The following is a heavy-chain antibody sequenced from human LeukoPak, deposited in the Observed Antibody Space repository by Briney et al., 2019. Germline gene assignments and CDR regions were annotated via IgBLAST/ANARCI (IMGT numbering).Heavy chain of an antibody. CDR1: GFTFSIYS. CDR3: ASSKGPLDH. V-gene: IGHV3-48*02. CDR2: TTGTSDTI. Sequence: GGSLRLSCAASGFTFSIYSMNWVRQAPGKGLEWLSYTTGTSDTIYYADSVKGRFTISRDNAKNSLYLQTSSLRDEDTAVYYCASSKGPLDHWGQGTLVTVSS. J-gene: IGHJ4*02.